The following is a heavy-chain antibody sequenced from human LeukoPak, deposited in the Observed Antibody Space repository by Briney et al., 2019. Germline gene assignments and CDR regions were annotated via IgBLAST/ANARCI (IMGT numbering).Heavy chain of an antibody. J-gene: IGHJ3*02. Sequence: SVKVSCKASGGTFSSYAISWVRQAPGQGLEWMGGIIPIFGTANYAQKFQGRVTITADESTSTAYMELSSLRSEDTAVYYCARSRGFYYGSGSCYRDAFDIWGQGTMVTVSS. CDR1: GGTFSSYA. CDR3: ARSRGFYYGSGSCYRDAFDI. D-gene: IGHD3-10*01. CDR2: IIPIFGTA. V-gene: IGHV1-69*13.